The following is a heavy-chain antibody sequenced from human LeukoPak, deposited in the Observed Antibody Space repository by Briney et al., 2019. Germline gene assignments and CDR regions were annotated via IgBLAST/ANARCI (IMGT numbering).Heavy chain of an antibody. V-gene: IGHV4-4*07. CDR1: GGSISSYY. D-gene: IGHD2-15*01. J-gene: IGHJ5*02. Sequence: PSETLSLTCTVSGGSISSYYWSWIRQPAGKGLEWIGCIYTSGSTNYNPSLKSRVTMSVDTSKNQFSLKLSSVTAADTAVYYCARDLPPTGGSCLGPWGQGTLVTVSS. CDR2: IYTSGST. CDR3: ARDLPPTGGSCLGP.